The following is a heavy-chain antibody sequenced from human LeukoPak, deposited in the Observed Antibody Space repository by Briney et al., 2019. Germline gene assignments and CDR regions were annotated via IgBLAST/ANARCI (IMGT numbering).Heavy chain of an antibody. CDR3: AGLVGRYSSGLYYYYFDY. J-gene: IGHJ4*02. Sequence: SGTLSLTCTVSGDSINSLDLWSWVRQPPGKGLEWIGEMYLSGTTHSNPSVKSPVTISIDKSKNQFFLNLSSVTAADTAVYYCAGLVGRYSSGLYYYYFDYWGQGTLVTVSS. CDR1: GDSINSLDL. CDR2: MYLSGTT. V-gene: IGHV4-4*02. D-gene: IGHD3-22*01.